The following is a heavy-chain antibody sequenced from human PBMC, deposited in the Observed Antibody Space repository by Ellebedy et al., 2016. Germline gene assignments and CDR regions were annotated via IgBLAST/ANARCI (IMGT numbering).Heavy chain of an antibody. CDR2: INPSGGST. D-gene: IGHD2-15*01. V-gene: IGHV1-46*01. Sequence: ASVKVSCKASGYTFTSYYMHWVRQAPGQGLEWMGIINPSGGSTSYAQKFQGRVTMTRDTSTSTVYMELSSLRSEDTAVYYCARGRIVVVVAATPGVLDLWGRGTLVTVSS. CDR3: ARGRIVVVVAATPGVLDL. CDR1: GYTFTSYY. J-gene: IGHJ2*01.